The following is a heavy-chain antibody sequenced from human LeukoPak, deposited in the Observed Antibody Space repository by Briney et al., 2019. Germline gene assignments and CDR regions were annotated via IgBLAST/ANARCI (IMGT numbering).Heavy chain of an antibody. Sequence: PGGSLRLSCAASGFTFSSYGTHWVRQAPGKGLEWVAVIWFDGSNKNYADSVKGRLTISRDNSKNTVYLQMNSLRAEDTAVYYCARDHSTVTPTYMDVWGQGTTVTVSS. CDR1: GFTFSSYG. V-gene: IGHV3-33*01. CDR3: ARDHSTVTPTYMDV. J-gene: IGHJ6*02. D-gene: IGHD4-17*01. CDR2: IWFDGSNK.